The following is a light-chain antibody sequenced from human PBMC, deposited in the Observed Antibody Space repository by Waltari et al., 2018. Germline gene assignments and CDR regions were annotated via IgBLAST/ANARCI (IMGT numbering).Light chain of an antibody. CDR2: DVS. CDR3: TSYTGSSTRYV. CDR1: SSDVGLYDY. Sequence: QSALTQPASVSGSPGQSITISCTGTSSDVGLYDYVSWYQHHPGKAPNLVIYDVSYRPSGIPTRFSASKSGNPASLTISGLHAEDEADYYCTSYTGSSTRYVFGTGTKVTVL. V-gene: IGLV2-14*01. J-gene: IGLJ1*01.